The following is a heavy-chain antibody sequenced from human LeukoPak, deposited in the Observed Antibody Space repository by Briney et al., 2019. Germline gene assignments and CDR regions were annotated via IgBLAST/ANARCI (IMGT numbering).Heavy chain of an antibody. CDR2: ISYDGSNK. CDR3: ARDYGGHGEYFDF. J-gene: IGHJ4*02. CDR1: GFTFSSYA. V-gene: IGHV3-30-3*01. D-gene: IGHD4-23*01. Sequence: GRSLRLSCAASGFTFSSYAMHWVRQAPGKGLEWVAVISYDGSNKYYADSVKGRFTISRDNSKNTLYLQMNSLRAEDTAVYYCARDYGGHGEYFDFWGQGTLVTVSS.